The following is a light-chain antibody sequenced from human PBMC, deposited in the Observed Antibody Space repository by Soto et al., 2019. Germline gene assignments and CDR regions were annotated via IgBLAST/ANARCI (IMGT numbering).Light chain of an antibody. CDR1: QGIGDT. CDR3: QPYNYWPLT. V-gene: IGKV3-15*01. Sequence: EVVMRQSPATLSVSPGESATLSCRASQGIGDTLAWYQHKPGQTPRLLIYDTSTRATGVPTRFSGSRSGAEFTLTINSLQSEDFAVYYCQPYNYWPLTFGGGTKVEIK. CDR2: DTS. J-gene: IGKJ4*01.